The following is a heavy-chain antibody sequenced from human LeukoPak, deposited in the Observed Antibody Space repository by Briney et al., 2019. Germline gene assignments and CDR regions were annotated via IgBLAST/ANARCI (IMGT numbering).Heavy chain of an antibody. V-gene: IGHV4-4*07. J-gene: IGHJ4*02. CDR2: MYTSGST. D-gene: IGHD7-27*01. CDR3: AGSHTNWEDYFFDY. Sequence: PSETLSLTCTVSGGAIRSSYWSWIRQPAGKGLEWIGHMYTSGSTNLNPSLKSRIIMSIDTSNKQFSLKVTSVTAADTAVYYCAGSHTNWEDYFFDYWGQGTLVTVSS. CDR1: GGAIRSSY.